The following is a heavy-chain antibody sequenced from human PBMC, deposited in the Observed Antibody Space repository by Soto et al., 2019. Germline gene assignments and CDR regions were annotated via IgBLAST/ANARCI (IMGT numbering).Heavy chain of an antibody. Sequence: GGSLRLSCAASGFTFSSYGMHWVRQAPGKGLEWVAVISYDGSNKYYADSVKGRFTISRDNSKNTLYLQMNSLRAEDTAVYYCAKDALKRHTVTTFYFQHWGQGTLVTVSS. CDR3: AKDALKRHTVTTFYFQH. V-gene: IGHV3-30*18. CDR1: GFTFSSYG. D-gene: IGHD4-17*01. J-gene: IGHJ1*01. CDR2: ISYDGSNK.